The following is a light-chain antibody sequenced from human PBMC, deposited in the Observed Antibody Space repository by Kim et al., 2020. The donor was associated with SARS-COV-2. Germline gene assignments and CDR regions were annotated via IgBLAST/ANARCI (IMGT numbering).Light chain of an antibody. J-gene: IGKJ2*01. V-gene: IGKV2-28*01. CDR1: QSLLHSNGYNY. CDR2: LSS. CDR3: MQALQTPYT. Sequence: DIVMTQSPLSLPVTPGEPASISCRSNQSLLHSNGYNYLDWYLQKPGQSPQVLIYLSSSRASGVRDRFSGSGSGTDFTLKISRVEAEDVGVYFCMQALQTPYTFGQGTKLEI.